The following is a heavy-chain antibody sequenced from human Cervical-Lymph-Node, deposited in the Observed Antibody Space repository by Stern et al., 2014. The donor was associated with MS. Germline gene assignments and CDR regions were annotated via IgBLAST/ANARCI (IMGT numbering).Heavy chain of an antibody. CDR3: ARDGRHTNNFGLDV. Sequence: QVQLVPSGAEVKKPGSSVKVSCKASGGTFNVYAINWLRQAPGQGLECMGGIIPIIGTANYAQNFQVRVTITADESTRTSSMQLSSLRSDDTAVYYCARDGRHTNNFGLDVWGQGTTVTVSS. CDR1: GGTFNVYA. CDR2: IIPIIGTA. V-gene: IGHV1-69*01. J-gene: IGHJ6*02.